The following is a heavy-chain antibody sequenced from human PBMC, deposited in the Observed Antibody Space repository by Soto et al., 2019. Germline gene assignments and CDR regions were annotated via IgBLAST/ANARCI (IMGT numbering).Heavy chain of an antibody. CDR1: GFSLSTSGVG. CDR3: AQMSLRWFGEKLCAFDI. J-gene: IGHJ3*02. CDR2: IYWDDDK. V-gene: IGHV2-5*02. D-gene: IGHD3-10*01. Sequence: QITLKESGPTLVKPTQTLTLTCTFSGFSLSTSGVGVGWIRQPPGKALEWLALIYWDDDKGYSPSLKSRLTIHKDTSKNQVVLTMTKMDPVDTAKYYCAQMSLRWFGEKLCAFDIWGQGTMVTVSS.